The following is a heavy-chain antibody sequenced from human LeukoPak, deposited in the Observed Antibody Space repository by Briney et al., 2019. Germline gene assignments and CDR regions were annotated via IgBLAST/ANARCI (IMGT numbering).Heavy chain of an antibody. CDR2: VSAYNGNT. D-gene: IGHD6-19*01. V-gene: IGHV1-18*01. CDR3: ARERGSGWDY. J-gene: IGHJ4*02. CDR1: GYTFTSYG. Sequence: ASVKVSCKASGYTFTSYGINWGRQAPGQGLEWMGWVSAYNGNTHYAQKRQGRVTMTTDTSTSTAYMELRSLRSDDTAVYYCARERGSGWDYWGQGTLVTVSS.